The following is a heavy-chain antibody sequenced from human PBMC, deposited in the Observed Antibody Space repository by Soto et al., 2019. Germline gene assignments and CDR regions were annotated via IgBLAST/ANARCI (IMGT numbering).Heavy chain of an antibody. CDR2: IRSQPYGGTT. V-gene: IGHV3-49*03. CDR1: GFPFANFL. J-gene: IGHJ4*02. D-gene: IGHD3-10*01. Sequence: EVNLVESGGGLVEPGRSLRLSCITSGFPFANFLMSWFRQAPGKGLEWVGFIRSQPYGGTTQYAPSVSGRFIISRDDSKGILYLQMNSLTTEDSGVYYCIGSFPFWGQGTLVTVSS. CDR3: IGSFPF.